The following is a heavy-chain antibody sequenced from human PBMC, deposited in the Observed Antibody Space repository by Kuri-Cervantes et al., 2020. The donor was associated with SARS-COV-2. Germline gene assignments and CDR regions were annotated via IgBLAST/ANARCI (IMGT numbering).Heavy chain of an antibody. V-gene: IGHV1-18*01. CDR1: GYTFTSYG. CDR3: ARGVSVAGGAGMDV. J-gene: IGHJ6*02. CDR2: ISAYNGNT. D-gene: IGHD6-19*01. Sequence: ASVKVSCKASGYTFTSYGISWVRQAPGQGLEWMGWISAYNGNTIYAQKFQGRVTMTTDTSTSTAYMDLRSLRADDTAVYYCARGVSVAGGAGMDVWGQGTTVTVSS.